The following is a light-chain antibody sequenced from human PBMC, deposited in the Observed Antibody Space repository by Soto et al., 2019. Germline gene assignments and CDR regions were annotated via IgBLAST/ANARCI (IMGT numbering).Light chain of an antibody. CDR1: QGLVHSDGNTY. CDR2: KVS. CDR3: MQGTYWAT. V-gene: IGKV2-30*02. Sequence: EVVMIQSPLSLPVTLGQPASISCRSSQGLVHSDGNTYLTWFQLRPGQSPRRLIEKVSNRDSGVPDRFSGSGSGSVFTLKISRVEAEDVGVYYCMQGTYWATFGQGTRLEIK. J-gene: IGKJ5*01.